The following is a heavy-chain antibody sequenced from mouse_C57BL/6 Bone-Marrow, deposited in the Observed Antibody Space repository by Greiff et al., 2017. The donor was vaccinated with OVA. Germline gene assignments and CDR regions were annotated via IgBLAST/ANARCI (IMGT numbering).Heavy chain of an antibody. D-gene: IGHD2-2*01. V-gene: IGHV1-26*01. CDR1: GYTFTDYY. CDR3: ARSAYGYEGDY. Sequence: VQLQQSGPELVKPGASVKISCKASGYTFTDYYMNWVKQSHGKSLEWIGDINPNNGGTSYNQKFKGKATLTVDKSSSTAYMELRSLTSEDSAVYYCARSAYGYEGDYWGQGTTLTVSS. CDR2: INPNNGGT. J-gene: IGHJ2*01.